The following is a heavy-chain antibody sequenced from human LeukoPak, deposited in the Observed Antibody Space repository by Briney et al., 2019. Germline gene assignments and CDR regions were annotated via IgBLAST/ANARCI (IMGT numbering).Heavy chain of an antibody. CDR1: GFTFSSYE. CDR2: IGSSSSYK. V-gene: IGHV3-21*01. Sequence: PGGSLRLSCAASGFTFSSYEMNWVRQAPGKGLEWVSSIGSSSSYKYYADSVKGRFTISRDNAKKSLYLQMNSLRADDTAVYYCAREGGAFFDYWGQGTLVAVSS. J-gene: IGHJ4*02. D-gene: IGHD3-16*01. CDR3: AREGGAFFDY.